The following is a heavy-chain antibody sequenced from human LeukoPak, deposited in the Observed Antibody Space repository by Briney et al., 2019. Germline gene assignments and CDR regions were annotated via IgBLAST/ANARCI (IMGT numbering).Heavy chain of an antibody. J-gene: IGHJ4*02. CDR1: GFTFSSYA. CDR2: ISYDGSDK. CDR3: ARSVGLLYYFDY. V-gene: IGHV3-30*04. D-gene: IGHD1-26*01. Sequence: RSLRLSCAASGFTFSSYAMHWVRQAPGKGLGWVAVISYDGSDKYYADSVKGRFTISRDNSKNTLYLQMNSLRAEDTAVYYCARSVGLLYYFDYWGQGTLVTVSS.